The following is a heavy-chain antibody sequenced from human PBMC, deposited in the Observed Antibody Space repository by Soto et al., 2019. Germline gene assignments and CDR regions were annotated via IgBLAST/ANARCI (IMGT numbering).Heavy chain of an antibody. CDR3: ARGQKGYSSSWYVD. Sequence: QVQLQQWGAGLLKPSETLSLTCAVYGGSFSGYYWSWIRQPPGKGLEWMGEINHVGGTNYNPSLKSRLTLSVDTSKNQFSLKVNSVTAADTAVYYCARGQKGYSSSWYVDWGQGTPVTVSS. J-gene: IGHJ4*02. CDR2: INHVGGT. D-gene: IGHD6-13*01. V-gene: IGHV4-34*01. CDR1: GGSFSGYY.